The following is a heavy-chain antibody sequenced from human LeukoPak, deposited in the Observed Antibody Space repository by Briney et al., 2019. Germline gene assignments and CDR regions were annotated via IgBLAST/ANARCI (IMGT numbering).Heavy chain of an antibody. CDR1: GRSISSGGYS. D-gene: IGHD5-18*01. CDR3: ARVRDTTMVFDY. J-gene: IGHJ4*02. Sequence: PSETLSLTCAVSGRSISSGGYSWSWIRQPPGKGLEWIGYIYHSGSTYYNPSLKSRVTISVDRSKNQFSLKLSSVTAADTAVYYCARVRDTTMVFDYWGQGTLVTVSS. CDR2: IYHSGST. V-gene: IGHV4-30-2*01.